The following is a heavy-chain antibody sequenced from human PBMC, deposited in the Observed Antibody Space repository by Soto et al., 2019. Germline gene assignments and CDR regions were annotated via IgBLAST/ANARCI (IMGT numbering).Heavy chain of an antibody. D-gene: IGHD3-22*01. V-gene: IGHV3-7*01. Sequence: PGGSLRLSCAASGFTFRSYWMSWVRQAPGKGLEWVANIKQDGSEKYYVDSVKGRFTISRDNAKNSLYLQMNSLRAEDTAVYYCARSVTXIVVHGPPEGTYYYFDYWGQGTLVTVSS. CDR1: GFTFRSYW. J-gene: IGHJ4*02. CDR2: IKQDGSEK. CDR3: ARSVTXIVVHGPPEGTYYYFDY.